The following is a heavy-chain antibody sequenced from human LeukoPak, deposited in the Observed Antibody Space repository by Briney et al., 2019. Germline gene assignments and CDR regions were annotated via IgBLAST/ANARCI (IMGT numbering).Heavy chain of an antibody. CDR3: ARRLHSSGWYENWFDP. CDR1: GFTFSSYA. J-gene: IGHJ5*02. D-gene: IGHD6-19*01. V-gene: IGHV3-30-3*01. Sequence: GGSLRLSCAASGFTFSSYAMHWVRQAPGKGLEWVAVISYDGSNKYYADSVKGRFTISRDNSKNTLYLQMNSLRAEDTAVYYCARRLHSSGWYENWFDPWGQGTLVTVSS. CDR2: ISYDGSNK.